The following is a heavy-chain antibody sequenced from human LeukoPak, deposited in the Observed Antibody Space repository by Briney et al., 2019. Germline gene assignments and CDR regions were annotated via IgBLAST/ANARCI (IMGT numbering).Heavy chain of an antibody. CDR1: GFTFNSYG. Sequence: GGSLRLSCAASGFTFNSYGMSWVRQAPGKGLEWVSFISSSGGSTYYADSVKGRFTISRDNSKNTLYLQMKSLRAEDTAVYYCAKDSEVTAIVGYFDSWGQGTLVTVSS. CDR2: ISSSGGST. V-gene: IGHV3-23*01. D-gene: IGHD2-21*02. CDR3: AKDSEVTAIVGYFDS. J-gene: IGHJ4*02.